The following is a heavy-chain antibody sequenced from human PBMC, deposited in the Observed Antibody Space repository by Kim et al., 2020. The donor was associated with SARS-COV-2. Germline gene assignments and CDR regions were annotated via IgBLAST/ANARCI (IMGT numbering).Heavy chain of an antibody. CDR2: IISILGIA. CDR1: GVTFSSYA. V-gene: IGHV1-69*04. D-gene: IGHD3-10*01. CDR3: ARVGKDYYGSGTNHDY. J-gene: IGHJ4*02. Sequence: SVKVSCKASGVTFSSYAISWVRQVPGQGLERMGRIISILGIANYAQKFQGRVTITADKSTSTAYMELSSLRSEDTAVYYCARVGKDYYGSGTNHDYWGQGTLVTVSS.